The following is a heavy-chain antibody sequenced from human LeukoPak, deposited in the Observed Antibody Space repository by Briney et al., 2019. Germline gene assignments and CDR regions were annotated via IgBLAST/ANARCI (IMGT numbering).Heavy chain of an antibody. CDR3: ARHQRDYYVSSAYLDY. CDR1: GGSISSSSYY. Sequence: PSETLSLTCTVSGGSISSSSYYWGWIRQPPGKGLEWIGSIYYSGGTYYNPSLKSRVTISVDTSKNQFSLKLSSVTAADTAVYYCARHQRDYYVSSAYLDYWSQGTLVTVSS. D-gene: IGHD3-22*01. CDR2: IYYSGGT. J-gene: IGHJ4*02. V-gene: IGHV4-39*01.